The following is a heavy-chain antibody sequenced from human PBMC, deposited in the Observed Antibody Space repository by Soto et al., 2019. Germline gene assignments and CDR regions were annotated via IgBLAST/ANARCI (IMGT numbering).Heavy chain of an antibody. J-gene: IGHJ6*04. V-gene: IGHV4-34*01. D-gene: IGHD6-13*01. Sequence: SETLSLTCAVYCGSFSGYYWSWIRQPPGKGLEWIGEINHSGSTNYNPSLKSRVTISVDTSKNQFSLKLSSVTAADTAVYYCARGPSKAGYSRSWYYYYYGMDVWGKGTTGTLSS. CDR3: ARGPSKAGYSRSWYYYYYGMDV. CDR1: CGSFSGYY. CDR2: INHSGST.